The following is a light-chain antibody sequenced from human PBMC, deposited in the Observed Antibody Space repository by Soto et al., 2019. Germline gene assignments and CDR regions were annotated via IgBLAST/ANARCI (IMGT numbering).Light chain of an antibody. V-gene: IGLV2-14*03. CDR1: SSDIGSYDY. Sequence: QSALTQPAYVSGPPGQSITIPCSGTSSDIGSYDYVAWYQQFPGKSPELIIYAVSDRPSGVSDRFSGSKSGISASLIISGLQTEDEADYYCISYTDRQSYLFGTGTKVTVL. J-gene: IGLJ1*01. CDR2: AVS. CDR3: ISYTDRQSYL.